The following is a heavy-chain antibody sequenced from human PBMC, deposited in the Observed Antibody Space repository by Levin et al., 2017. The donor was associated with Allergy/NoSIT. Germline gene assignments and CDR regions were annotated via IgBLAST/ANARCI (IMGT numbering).Heavy chain of an antibody. CDR3: AGDSTGFVVVPAAIDY. J-gene: IGHJ4*02. V-gene: IGHV3-48*02. Sequence: GESLKISCAASGFTFSSYSMNWVRQAPGKGLEWVSYISSSSSTIYYADSVKGRFTISRDNAKNSLYLQMNSLRDEDTAVYYCAGDSTGFVVVPAAIDYWGQGTLVTVSS. CDR1: GFTFSSYS. CDR2: ISSSSSTI. D-gene: IGHD2-2*01.